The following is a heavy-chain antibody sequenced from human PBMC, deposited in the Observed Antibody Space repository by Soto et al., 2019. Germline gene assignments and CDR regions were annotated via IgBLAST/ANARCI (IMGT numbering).Heavy chain of an antibody. CDR1: GGTFSSYA. CDR2: IIPIFGTA. V-gene: IGHV1-69*13. D-gene: IGHD3-9*01. CDR3: ARILDAIRYFDWSTNYYYYGMDV. J-gene: IGHJ6*02. Sequence: WASVKVSCKASGGTFSSYAISWVRQAPGQGLEWMGGIIPIFGTANYAQKFQGRVTITADESTSTAYMELSSLRSEDTAVYYCARILDAIRYFDWSTNYYYYGMDVWGQGTTVTVSS.